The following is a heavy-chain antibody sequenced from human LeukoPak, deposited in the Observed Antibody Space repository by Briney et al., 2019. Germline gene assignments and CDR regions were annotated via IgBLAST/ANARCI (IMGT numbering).Heavy chain of an antibody. D-gene: IGHD2-15*01. Sequence: PSETLSLTCTVPGGSISSSYYYWGWVRQPPGKGLEWIGTIYYTGSTYYNPPLKSRITTSIDTSKNHFSLRLSSVTAADTAVYYCARRSPDCSGDTCYRAPYYFDYWGHGTLVTVSS. CDR2: IYYTGST. V-gene: IGHV4-39*02. CDR1: GGSISSSYYY. CDR3: ARRSPDCSGDTCYRAPYYFDY. J-gene: IGHJ4*03.